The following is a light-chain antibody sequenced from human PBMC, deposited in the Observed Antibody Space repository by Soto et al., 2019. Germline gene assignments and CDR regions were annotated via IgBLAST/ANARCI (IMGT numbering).Light chain of an antibody. CDR2: DVT. CDR1: SSDVGGYQY. J-gene: IGLJ2*01. V-gene: IGLV2-14*01. Sequence: QSVLTQAASVSGSPGQSITISCTGTSSDVGGYQYVSWYQQHPGKAPKLMIYDVTWRPSGVSNRFSGSKSGNTASLTISGLQSEDEADYYCSLYTISATVLFGGGTQLTVL. CDR3: SLYTISATVL.